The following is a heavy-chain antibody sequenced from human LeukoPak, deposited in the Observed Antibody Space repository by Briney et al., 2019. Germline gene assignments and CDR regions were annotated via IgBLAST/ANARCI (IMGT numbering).Heavy chain of an antibody. CDR1: GYTFTGYY. CDR3: AHLLGGRDH. V-gene: IGHV1-2*02. CDR2: NRRNSGGS. D-gene: IGHD3-16*01. Sequence: WASVKVSCKGSGYTFTGYYIHWVRQAPGQGVEWMGWNRRNSGGSCSTQELQGSLNMNRDKSITTAYMELSRLTSDDTAVYYCAHLLGGRDHWGQGAMVTVSS. J-gene: IGHJ4*02.